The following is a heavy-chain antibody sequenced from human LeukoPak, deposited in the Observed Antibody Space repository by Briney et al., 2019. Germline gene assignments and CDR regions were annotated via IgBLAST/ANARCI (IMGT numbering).Heavy chain of an antibody. V-gene: IGHV4-61*02. CDR1: GDSISSGSYY. Sequence: SQTLSLTCTVHGDSISSGSYYWRWIRRPAGKGLEWIGRIYTSESTNYNPSLKSRVTISVETSKNQFSLKLSSVTAADTAVYYGARVPVAATGRDYWGQGTLVTVSS. J-gene: IGHJ4*02. D-gene: IGHD2-15*01. CDR2: IYTSEST. CDR3: ARVPVAATGRDY.